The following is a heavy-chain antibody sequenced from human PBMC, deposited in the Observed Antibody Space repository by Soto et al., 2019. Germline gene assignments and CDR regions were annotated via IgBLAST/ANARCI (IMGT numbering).Heavy chain of an antibody. CDR1: GYTFSDYY. D-gene: IGHD3-3*01. CDR2: IDTSGTKI. CDR3: ASHYDMWSGYLSPVDY. V-gene: IGHV3-11*01. Sequence: PWGSLRLSCAAYGYTFSDYYMSWIRQAPGKGLEWISYIDTSGTKIYYADSVKGRFTITRDNAKNSLCLEMNSLRDEDTAVYYCASHYDMWSGYLSPVDYWGQGTLVTVSS. J-gene: IGHJ4*02.